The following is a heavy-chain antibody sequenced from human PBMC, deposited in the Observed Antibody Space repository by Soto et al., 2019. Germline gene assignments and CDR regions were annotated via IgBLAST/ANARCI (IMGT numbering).Heavy chain of an antibody. J-gene: IGHJ4*02. V-gene: IGHV3-23*01. Sequence: GGSLRLSCAASEFTFSNYAMSWVRQAPGKGLEWVSAISYGGGTTYYADTVKGRFTISRDNSKNTLYLQMNSLRAEDTAVFYCSKNPGYYYDSTGYHFDYWGQGTLVTVSS. CDR3: SKNPGYYYDSTGYHFDY. CDR1: EFTFSNYA. D-gene: IGHD3-22*01. CDR2: ISYGGGTT.